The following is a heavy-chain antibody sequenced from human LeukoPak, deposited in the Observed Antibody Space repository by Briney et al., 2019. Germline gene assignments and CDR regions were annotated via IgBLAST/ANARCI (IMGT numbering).Heavy chain of an antibody. CDR1: GYTFTSYG. J-gene: IGHJ4*02. V-gene: IGHV1-18*01. D-gene: IGHD3-22*01. Sequence: GASVKVSCKASGYTFTSYGISWVRQAPGQGLEWMGWVSAYNGNTNYAQKLQGRVTMTTDTSTSTAYMELRSLRSDDTAVYYCARTPRDSSGQPWDYWGQGTLVTVSS. CDR2: VSAYNGNT. CDR3: ARTPRDSSGQPWDY.